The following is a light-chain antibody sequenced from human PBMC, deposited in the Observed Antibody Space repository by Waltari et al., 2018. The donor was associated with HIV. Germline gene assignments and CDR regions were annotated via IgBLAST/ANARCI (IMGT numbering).Light chain of an antibody. CDR1: SSDVGNYNY. Sequence: QSALTQPASVSGSPGQSITISCTGTSSDVGNYNYVSWYQQHPGKAPKLMIYDVSKRPSGVSNRFSGSKSGNTASLTISGLQAEDEVDYYCCSYAGSSTFVFGTGTKVTVL. V-gene: IGLV2-23*02. J-gene: IGLJ1*01. CDR3: CSYAGSSTFV. CDR2: DVS.